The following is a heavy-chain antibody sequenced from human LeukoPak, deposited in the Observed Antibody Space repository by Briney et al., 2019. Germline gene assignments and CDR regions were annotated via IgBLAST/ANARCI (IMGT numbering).Heavy chain of an antibody. D-gene: IGHD3-22*01. Sequence: GGSLRLSCAASGFTFSSYWMSWVRQAPGKGLEWVSAISGSGGSTYYADSVKGRFTISRDNSKNTLYLQMNSLRAEDTAVYYRAKVAATYYYDSSGYSDYWGQGTLVTVSS. J-gene: IGHJ4*02. CDR2: ISGSGGST. V-gene: IGHV3-23*01. CDR1: GFTFSSYW. CDR3: AKVAATYYYDSSGYSDY.